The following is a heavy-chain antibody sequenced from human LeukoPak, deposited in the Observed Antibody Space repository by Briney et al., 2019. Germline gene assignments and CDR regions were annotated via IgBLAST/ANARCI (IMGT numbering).Heavy chain of an antibody. CDR2: ISGSGGST. CDR1: GFTFSSYA. D-gene: IGHD5-24*01. J-gene: IGHJ4*02. Sequence: GGPLRLSCAASGFTFSSYAMSWVRQAPGKGLEWVSAISGSGGSTYYADSVKGRFTISRDNSKNTLYLQMNSLRAEDTAVYYCAKDLGEWLAPIDYWGQGTLVTVSS. CDR3: AKDLGEWLAPIDY. V-gene: IGHV3-23*01.